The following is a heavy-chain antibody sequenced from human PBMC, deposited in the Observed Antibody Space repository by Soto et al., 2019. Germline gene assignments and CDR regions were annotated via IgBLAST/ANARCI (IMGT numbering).Heavy chain of an antibody. V-gene: IGHV3-30*14. CDR2: ISYDGSNK. Sequence: PGGSLRLSCAASGFTFSSYSIHWVRQAPGKGLEWVTVISYDGSNKYYSTSLKTRLTISKDTSKNQVVLTMTNMDPVDTATYYCARMVRPVIETFDYWGQGALVTVSS. D-gene: IGHD3-10*01. J-gene: IGHJ4*02. CDR3: ARMVRPVIETFDY. CDR1: GFTFSSYS.